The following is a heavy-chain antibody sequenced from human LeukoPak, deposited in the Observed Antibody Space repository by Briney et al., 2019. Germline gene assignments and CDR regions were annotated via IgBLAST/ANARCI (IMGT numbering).Heavy chain of an antibody. D-gene: IGHD7-27*01. CDR1: GFTFSSYS. CDR3: ARLVKGNWGLLDY. Sequence: GGSLRRSCAASGFTFSSYSMNWVRQAPGKGLEWVSSISSSSSYIYYADSVKGRFTISRDNAKNSLYLQMNSLRAEDTAVYYCARLVKGNWGLLDYWGQGTLVTVSS. V-gene: IGHV3-21*01. CDR2: ISSSSSYI. J-gene: IGHJ4*02.